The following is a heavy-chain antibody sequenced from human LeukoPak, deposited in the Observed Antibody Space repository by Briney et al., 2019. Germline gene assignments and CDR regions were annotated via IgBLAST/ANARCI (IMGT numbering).Heavy chain of an antibody. CDR2: FYGSGST. D-gene: IGHD6-13*01. CDR3: ARRIAASGKVDLDY. CDR1: ARSISSSSYH. Sequence: SETLSLTCTVPARSISSSSYHCRWIRQPPGKGLEWIGTFYGSGSTYYNPSLKSRVTIYVDTSKNQFSLKLDSVTAAGTAVYFCARRIAASGKVDLDYCGQGTLVTVSS. V-gene: IGHV4-39*01. J-gene: IGHJ4*02.